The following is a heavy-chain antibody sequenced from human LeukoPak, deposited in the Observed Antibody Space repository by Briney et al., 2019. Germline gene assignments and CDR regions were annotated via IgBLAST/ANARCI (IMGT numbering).Heavy chain of an antibody. Sequence: KTSETLSLTCTVSGGSISSYYWSWIRQPPGKGLEWIGYIYYSGSTNYNPSLKSRVTISVDTSKNQFSLKLSSVTAADTAVYYCAGENTGGSCDSWGQGTMVTVSS. V-gene: IGHV4-59*01. D-gene: IGHD3-16*01. CDR3: AGENTGGSCDS. J-gene: IGHJ3*02. CDR2: IYYSGST. CDR1: GGSISSYY.